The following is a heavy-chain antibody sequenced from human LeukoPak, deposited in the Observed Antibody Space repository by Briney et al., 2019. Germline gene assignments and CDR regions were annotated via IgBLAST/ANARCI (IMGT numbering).Heavy chain of an antibody. V-gene: IGHV1-46*01. CDR3: ARGLHGSGSYRTFDY. CDR2: INPKTGIT. CDR1: GYTFATYY. Sequence: ASVKVSCKASGYTFATYYIHWVRQAPGQGLEWMGIINPKTGITNYAQKFQGRVTMTRNTSISTAYMELSSLRPEDTAVYYCARGLHGSGSYRTFDYWGQGTLVTVSS. D-gene: IGHD3-10*01. J-gene: IGHJ4*02.